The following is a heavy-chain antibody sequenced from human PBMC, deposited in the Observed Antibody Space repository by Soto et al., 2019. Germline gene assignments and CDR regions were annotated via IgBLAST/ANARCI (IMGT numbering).Heavy chain of an antibody. Sequence: EVQLVESGGGLVKPGGSLRLSCAASGFTLSNAWMSWVRQVPGKGLEWVGRSKSETDGGTTDYAAPVKGRFTISRDDSKNTLYMRMNSLKTEDTAVYYCGTERRGYDFWSGTTVDYYGMDVW. CDR3: GTERRGYDFWSGTTVDYYGMDV. D-gene: IGHD3-3*01. CDR1: GFTLSNAW. CDR2: SKSETDGGTT. J-gene: IGHJ6*01. V-gene: IGHV3-15*01.